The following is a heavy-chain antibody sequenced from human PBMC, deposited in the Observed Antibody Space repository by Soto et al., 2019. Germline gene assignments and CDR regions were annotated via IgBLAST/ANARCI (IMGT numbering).Heavy chain of an antibody. CDR2: IKQDGSEK. CDR3: ARRLNYDLWSGYYTGGMDV. V-gene: IGHV3-7*01. D-gene: IGHD3-3*01. J-gene: IGHJ6*02. CDR1: GFTFSSYW. Sequence: SLRLSCAASGFTFSSYWMSWVRQAPGKGLEWVANIKQDGSEKYYVDSVKGRFTISRGNAKNSLYLQMNSLRAEDTAVYYCARRLNYDLWSGYYTGGMDVWGQGTTVTVSS.